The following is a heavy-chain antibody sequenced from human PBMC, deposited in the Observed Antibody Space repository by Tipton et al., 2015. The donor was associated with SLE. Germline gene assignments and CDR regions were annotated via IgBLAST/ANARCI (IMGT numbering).Heavy chain of an antibody. D-gene: IGHD2-21*01. CDR2: ISSSSSTI. V-gene: IGHV3-48*01. Sequence: QLVQSGGGLVQPGGSLRLSCAASGFTFSSYTMNWVRQAPGKGLEWVSYISSSSSTIYYADSVKGRFTISRDNSKNTLSLQLNTLRADDTAIYYCAKDRYCGGGTCFASYFDLWGQGTPVTVSS. CDR1: GFTFSSYT. CDR3: AKDRYCGGGTCFASYFDL. J-gene: IGHJ4*02.